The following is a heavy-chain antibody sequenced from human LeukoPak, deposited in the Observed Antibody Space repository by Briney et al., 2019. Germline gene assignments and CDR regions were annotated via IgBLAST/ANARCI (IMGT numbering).Heavy chain of an antibody. CDR2: ITESGGST. Sequence: GGSLRLSCAASGFTFGSYAMHWVRQAPGKGLEWVSGITESGGSTFYADSVKGRFTISRDNSKNTLYLQMNSLRAEDTAVYYCAKVRGGYFDYWGQGTLVTVSS. CDR1: GFTFGSYA. J-gene: IGHJ4*02. D-gene: IGHD3-10*01. V-gene: IGHV3-23*01. CDR3: AKVRGGYFDY.